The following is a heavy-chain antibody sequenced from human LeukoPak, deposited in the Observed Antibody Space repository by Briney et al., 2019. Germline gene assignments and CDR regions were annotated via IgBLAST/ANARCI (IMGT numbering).Heavy chain of an antibody. Sequence: GGSLRLSCGASGFTFSNHGMHWVRQAPGKGLEWLAFIRYDGYNKYYADSVKGRFTISRDNAKNSLYLQMNSLRAEDTAVYYCAKDYTAMVMHPDYWGQGTLVTVSS. D-gene: IGHD5-18*01. V-gene: IGHV3-30*02. CDR1: GFTFSNHG. CDR2: IRYDGYNK. CDR3: AKDYTAMVMHPDY. J-gene: IGHJ4*02.